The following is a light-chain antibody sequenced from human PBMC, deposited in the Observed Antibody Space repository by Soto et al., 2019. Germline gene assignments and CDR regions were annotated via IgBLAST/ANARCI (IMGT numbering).Light chain of an antibody. CDR2: GAS. Sequence: EIVLTQSPGTLSLSPGERATLSCRASQSGSGSYLAWYQQKPGQAPRLLISGASRRATGIPDRFSGSGSGTDVTLTISSLEPEDFAVYYCQQYGKSPLTFGGGTKVEIK. J-gene: IGKJ4*01. CDR3: QQYGKSPLT. V-gene: IGKV3-20*01. CDR1: QSGSGSY.